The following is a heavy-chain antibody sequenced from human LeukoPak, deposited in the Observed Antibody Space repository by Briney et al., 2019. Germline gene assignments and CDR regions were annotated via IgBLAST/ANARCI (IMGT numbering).Heavy chain of an antibody. Sequence: PGGSLRLSCAASGFTFSSYWMSWVRQAPGKGLEWVANIKQDGSEKYYVDSVKGRFTISRDNAKNSLYLQMNSLRAEDTAVYYCARFGVVVVPAAIAYWGQGTLVTVSS. CDR2: IKQDGSEK. V-gene: IGHV3-7*01. CDR1: GFTFSSYW. CDR3: ARFGVVVVPAAIAY. D-gene: IGHD2-2*01. J-gene: IGHJ4*02.